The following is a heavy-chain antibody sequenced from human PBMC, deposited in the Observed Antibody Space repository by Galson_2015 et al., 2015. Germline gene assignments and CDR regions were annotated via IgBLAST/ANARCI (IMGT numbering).Heavy chain of an antibody. CDR3: ARQQGYSGYDSILDS. J-gene: IGHJ4*02. CDR2: ISAYNGNT. CDR1: GYTFTSYG. Sequence: SVKVSCKASGYTFTSYGISWVRQAPGQGLEWMGWISAYNGNTNYAQKLQGRVTMTTDTSTSTAYMELRSLRSDDTAVYYCARQQGYSGYDSILDSWGQGTQVTVSS. D-gene: IGHD5-12*01. V-gene: IGHV1-18*01.